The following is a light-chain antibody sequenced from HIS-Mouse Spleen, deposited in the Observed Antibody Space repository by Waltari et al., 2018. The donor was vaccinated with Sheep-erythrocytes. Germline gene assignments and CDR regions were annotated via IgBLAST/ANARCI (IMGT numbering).Light chain of an antibody. CDR1: SSDVGGYNY. Sequence: QSALTQPPSASGSPGQSVTISCTGTSSDVGGYNYVSWYQQHPGQAPKLMIYDVSRRPYGVPDRFSGSKSGNTASLTVSGLQAEDEADYYCSSYAGSNNWVFGGGTKLTVL. CDR2: DVS. V-gene: IGLV2-8*01. CDR3: SSYAGSNNWV. J-gene: IGLJ3*02.